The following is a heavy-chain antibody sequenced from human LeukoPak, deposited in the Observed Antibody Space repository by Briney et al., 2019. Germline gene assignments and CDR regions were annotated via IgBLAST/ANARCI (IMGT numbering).Heavy chain of an antibody. CDR3: AKGFSNYNFDY. CDR1: GFTFSSYG. Sequence: GGSLRLSCAASGFTFSSYGMHWVRQAPGKGLEWVAVISYDGSNKYYADSVKGRFTISRDNSKNTLYLQMNSLRAEDTAVYYCAKGFSNYNFDYWGQGTLVTVSS. J-gene: IGHJ4*02. CDR2: ISYDGSNK. V-gene: IGHV3-30*18. D-gene: IGHD4-11*01.